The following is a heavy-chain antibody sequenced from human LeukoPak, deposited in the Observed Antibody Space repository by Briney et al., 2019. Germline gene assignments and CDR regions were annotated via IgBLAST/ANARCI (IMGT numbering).Heavy chain of an antibody. CDR2: ISYDGSNK. CDR3: AKDDNLWWLQQIDY. V-gene: IGHV3-30*18. CDR1: GFTFSSYG. Sequence: PGRSLRLSCAASGFTFSSYGMHWVRQAPGKGLEWVAVISYDGSNKYYADSVKGRFTISRDNSKNTLYLQMNSLRAEDTAVYYCAKDDNLWWLQQIDYWGQGTLVTVSS. J-gene: IGHJ4*02. D-gene: IGHD2-21*01.